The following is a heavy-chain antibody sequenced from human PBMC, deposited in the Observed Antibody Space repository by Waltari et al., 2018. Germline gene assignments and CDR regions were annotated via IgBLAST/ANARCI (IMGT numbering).Heavy chain of an antibody. CDR2: IIPIFGTA. Sequence: QVQLVHSGAEGQKPGSSVKVSCKASGGTFIRYYHSWFRRAPGQGLEWMGGIIPIFGTANYAQKFQGRVTITTDESTSTAYMELSSLRSEDTAVYYCARWDSSSSGGYYFDYWGQGTLVTVSS. D-gene: IGHD6-6*01. CDR3: ARWDSSSSGGYYFDY. CDR1: GGTFIRYY. V-gene: IGHV1-69*05. J-gene: IGHJ4*02.